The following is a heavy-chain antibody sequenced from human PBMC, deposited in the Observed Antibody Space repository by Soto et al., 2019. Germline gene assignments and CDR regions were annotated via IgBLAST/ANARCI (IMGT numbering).Heavy chain of an antibody. Sequence: EVQLVESGGGLVQPGGSLRLSCAASGYTFSRHWMSWVRQAPGKGLEWVANIKQDGSEKYYVDSVKGRFTISRDNAKNSLYLQMSGLRAEDTAVYYCARTKVGWRYFDSWGQGTLVTVSS. CDR1: GYTFSRHW. D-gene: IGHD1-26*01. CDR2: IKQDGSEK. CDR3: ARTKVGWRYFDS. V-gene: IGHV3-7*01. J-gene: IGHJ4*02.